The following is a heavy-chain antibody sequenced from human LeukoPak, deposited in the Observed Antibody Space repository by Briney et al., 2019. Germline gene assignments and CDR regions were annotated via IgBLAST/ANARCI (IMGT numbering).Heavy chain of an antibody. J-gene: IGHJ5*02. CDR1: GYTFTTYG. V-gene: IGHV1-18*01. Sequence: ASVKVSCKASGYTFTTYGINWVRQAPGQGLEWMGWISAYNGNTNYAQKLQGRVTMTTDTSTSTAYMELRSLRSDDTALYYCARDLVAARPGWFDHWGQGTLVTVSS. CDR2: ISAYNGNT. CDR3: ARDLVAARPGWFDH. D-gene: IGHD6-6*01.